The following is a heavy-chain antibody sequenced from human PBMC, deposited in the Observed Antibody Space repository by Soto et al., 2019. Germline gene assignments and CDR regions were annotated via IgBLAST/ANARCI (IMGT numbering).Heavy chain of an antibody. J-gene: IGHJ4*02. V-gene: IGHV3-30-3*01. D-gene: IGHD3-22*01. Sequence: GGSLRLSCAATGFTFSSHAMNWVRQAPGKGLEWVSVISFDGTNKYYAESVRGRYSISRDNSKKVLYLDMNSLRPDDTAIYYCARAHGPYYDSSYYGLARNYFDYWGQGALVTSPQ. CDR1: GFTFSSHA. CDR3: ARAHGPYYDSSYYGLARNYFDY. CDR2: ISFDGTNK.